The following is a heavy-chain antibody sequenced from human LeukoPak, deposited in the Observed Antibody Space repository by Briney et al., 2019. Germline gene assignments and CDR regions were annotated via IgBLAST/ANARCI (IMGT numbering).Heavy chain of an antibody. CDR2: INPNSGGT. Sequence: ASVKVSCKASGYTFTCYYMHWVRQAPGQGLEWMGWINPNSGGTNYAQKFQGRVTMTRDTSISTAYVELSRLRSDDTAVYYCARDQYCSGGSCCLFWGQGTLVTVSS. V-gene: IGHV1-2*02. J-gene: IGHJ4*02. D-gene: IGHD2-15*01. CDR1: GYTFTCYY. CDR3: ARDQYCSGGSCCLF.